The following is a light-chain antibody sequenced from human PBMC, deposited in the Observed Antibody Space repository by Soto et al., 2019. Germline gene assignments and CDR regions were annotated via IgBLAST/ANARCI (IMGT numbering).Light chain of an antibody. CDR2: LNSDVIH. V-gene: IGLV4-69*01. CDR3: QTWGTGIQV. CDR1: SGHSSYA. Sequence: QSVLTQSPSASASLGASVKLTCTLSSGHSSYAIAWHQQQPEKGPRYLMKLNSDVIHSKGDGIPDRFSGSSSGAERYLTISSLQSEDEADYYCQTWGTGIQVFGGGTKLTVL. J-gene: IGLJ2*01.